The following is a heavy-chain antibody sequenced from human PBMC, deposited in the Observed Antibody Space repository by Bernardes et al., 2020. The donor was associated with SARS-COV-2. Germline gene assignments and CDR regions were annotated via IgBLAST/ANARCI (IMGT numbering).Heavy chain of an antibody. D-gene: IGHD2-2*01. CDR1: VYTFTGYY. CDR2: INPNSGGT. Sequence: ASVNVSCKASVYTFTGYYMHWVRPAPGQGLDWMGWINPNSGGTNYAQKFQGWVTMTRDTSISTAYMELSRLRSDDTAVYYCASGSTSSYGMDVWGQGTKVTVSS. J-gene: IGHJ6*01. CDR3: ASGSTSSYGMDV. V-gene: IGHV1-2*04.